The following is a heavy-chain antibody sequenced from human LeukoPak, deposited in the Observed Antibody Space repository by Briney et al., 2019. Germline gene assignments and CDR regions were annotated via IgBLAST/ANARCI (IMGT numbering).Heavy chain of an antibody. CDR2: IYPGDSGT. CDR3: ARRYSSGCLFDY. D-gene: IGHD6-19*01. CDR1: GYDFTNKW. J-gene: IGHJ4*02. V-gene: IGHV5-51*01. Sequence: GESLKISCKASGYDFTNKWIAWVRQMPGKGLEWMGIIYPGDSGTRYSPSFQGQVTISADKSISTAYLQWSSLKASDTAMYYCARRYSSGCLFDYWGQGTLVTVSS.